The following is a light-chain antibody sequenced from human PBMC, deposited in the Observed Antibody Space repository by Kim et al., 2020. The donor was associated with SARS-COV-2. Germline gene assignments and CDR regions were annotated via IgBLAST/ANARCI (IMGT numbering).Light chain of an antibody. Sequence: SPGDRATLPCRASQTITHNFLAWYQQKPGQAPRLLMYGASRRATGIPDRFSGSGSGTDFTLTISRLEPEDFAMYYCQQYGSSPRTFGQGTKVDIK. V-gene: IGKV3-20*01. CDR2: GAS. CDR3: QQYGSSPRT. CDR1: QTITHNF. J-gene: IGKJ1*01.